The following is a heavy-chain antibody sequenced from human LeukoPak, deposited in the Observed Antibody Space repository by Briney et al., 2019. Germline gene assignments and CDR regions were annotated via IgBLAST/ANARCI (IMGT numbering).Heavy chain of an antibody. Sequence: GGSLRFSCAASGFTFSTYIMNWVRQAPGKGLEWVSSISSSSTYIYYADSVKGRFTISRDNAKNSLYLQMDSLRAEDTAVYYCARDFSSQSLDYWGQGTLVTVSS. D-gene: IGHD3-3*01. CDR1: GFTFSTYI. CDR2: ISSSSTYI. CDR3: ARDFSSQSLDY. V-gene: IGHV3-21*01. J-gene: IGHJ4*02.